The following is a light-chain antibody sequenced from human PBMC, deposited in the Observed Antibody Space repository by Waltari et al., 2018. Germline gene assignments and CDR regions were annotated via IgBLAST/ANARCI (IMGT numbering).Light chain of an antibody. CDR2: STT. CDR3: LLYFGGVQV. V-gene: IGLV7-43*01. CDR1: TGAVTSGHY. Sequence: QTVVTQEPSLTVSPGGTVTLTCASSTGAVTSGHYANWFRPKRGQPPRALIYSTTEKHSRTPVLFSGSLLGGKAALTLSVVQPEDEAVYYCLLYFGGVQVFGGGTKLTVL. J-gene: IGLJ3*02.